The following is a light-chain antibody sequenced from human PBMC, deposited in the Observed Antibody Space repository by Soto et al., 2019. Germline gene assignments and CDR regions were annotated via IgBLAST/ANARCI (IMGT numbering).Light chain of an antibody. CDR1: SSDVGNYNY. CDR2: AVS. Sequence: QSVLTQPASVSGSPGQSITISCTGTSSDVGNYNYVSWYRQYPGKAPKLMIYAVSRRPSGVSKRFSGSKSVNTASLTISGLEAEDEADYYCTSYTPSSTYGFGTGTKLTVL. V-gene: IGLV2-14*03. CDR3: TSYTPSSTYG. J-gene: IGLJ1*01.